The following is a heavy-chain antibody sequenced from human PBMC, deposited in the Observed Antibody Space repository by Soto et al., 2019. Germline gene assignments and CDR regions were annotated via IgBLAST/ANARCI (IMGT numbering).Heavy chain of an antibody. Sequence: PGGSLRLSCAASGFTFSSYAMSWVRQAPGKGLEWVSAISGSGGSTYYADSVKGRFTISRDNSKNTLYLQMNSLRAEDTAVYYCAKDLRTDTAVAGPDAFDIWGQGTMVTVSS. CDR3: AKDLRTDTAVAGPDAFDI. CDR1: GFTFSSYA. CDR2: ISGSGGST. V-gene: IGHV3-23*01. D-gene: IGHD6-19*01. J-gene: IGHJ3*02.